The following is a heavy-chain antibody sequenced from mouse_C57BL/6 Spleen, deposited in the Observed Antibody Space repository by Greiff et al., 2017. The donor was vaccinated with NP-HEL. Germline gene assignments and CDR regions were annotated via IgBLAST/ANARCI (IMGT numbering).Heavy chain of an antibody. V-gene: IGHV1-50*01. CDR1: GYTFTSYW. CDR2: IDPSDSYT. D-gene: IGHD1-1*01. Sequence: QVQLQQPGAELVKPGASVKLSCKASGYTFTSYWMQWVKQRPGQGLEWIGEIDPSDSYTNYNQKFKGKATLTVDTSSSTAYMQLSSLTSEDSAVYYCARGGGSYYPAYWGQGTTLTVSS. CDR3: ARGGGSYYPAY. J-gene: IGHJ2*01.